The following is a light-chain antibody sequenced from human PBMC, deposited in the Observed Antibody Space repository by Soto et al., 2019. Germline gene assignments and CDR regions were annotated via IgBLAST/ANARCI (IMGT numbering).Light chain of an antibody. V-gene: IGKV3D-15*01. CDR1: QSISIN. CDR3: QQFRNWPWT. CDR2: GAS. Sequence: EIVLTQSPGTLSVSPGDRVTLSCRASQSISINLAWYQHKPGQAPRLLIHGASTRATGVPARISGSGSGIEFTLTISSLQSEDFAVYYCQQFRNWPWTFGQGTKVDIK. J-gene: IGKJ1*01.